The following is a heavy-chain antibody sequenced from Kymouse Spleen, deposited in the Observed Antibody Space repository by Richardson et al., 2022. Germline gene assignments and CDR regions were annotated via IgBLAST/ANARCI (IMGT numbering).Heavy chain of an antibody. J-gene: IGHJ6*02. CDR1: GGSFSGYY. Sequence: QVQLQQWGAGLLKPSETLSLTCAVYGGSFSGYYWSWIRQPPGKGLEWIGEINHSGSTNYNPSLKSRVTISVDTSKNQFSLKLSSVTAADTAVYYCARGPHYGDYYYYYGMDVWGQGTTVTVSS. CDR3: ARGPHYGDYYYYYGMDV. V-gene: IGHV4-34*01. CDR2: INHSGST. D-gene: IGHD4-17*01,IGHD4-23*01.